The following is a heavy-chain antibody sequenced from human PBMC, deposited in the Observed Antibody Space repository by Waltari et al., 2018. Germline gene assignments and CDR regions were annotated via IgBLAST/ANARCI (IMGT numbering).Heavy chain of an antibody. D-gene: IGHD3-10*01. Sequence: EVQLVESGGVVVQPGGSLRLSCAASGFTFDDYAMHWVRQAPGQGLEWVSLISWDGGSTYYADSVKGRFTISRDNSKNSLYLQMNSLRAEDTALYYCAKDMASGSGSYLFDYWGQGTLVTVSS. J-gene: IGHJ4*02. V-gene: IGHV3-43D*04. CDR2: ISWDGGST. CDR1: GFTFDDYA. CDR3: AKDMASGSGSYLFDY.